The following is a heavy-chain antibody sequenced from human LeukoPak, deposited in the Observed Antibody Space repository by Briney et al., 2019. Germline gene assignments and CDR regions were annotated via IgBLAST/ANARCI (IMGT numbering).Heavy chain of an antibody. CDR3: ARSGWWMATNFDY. Sequence: GGSPRLSCAASGFTFSSYWMSWVRQAPGKGLEWVANIKQDGSEKYYVDSVKGRFTISRDNAKNSLYLQMNSLRAEDTAVYYCARSGWWMATNFDYWGQGTLVTVSS. D-gene: IGHD5-24*01. CDR1: GFTFSSYW. J-gene: IGHJ4*02. CDR2: IKQDGSEK. V-gene: IGHV3-7*01.